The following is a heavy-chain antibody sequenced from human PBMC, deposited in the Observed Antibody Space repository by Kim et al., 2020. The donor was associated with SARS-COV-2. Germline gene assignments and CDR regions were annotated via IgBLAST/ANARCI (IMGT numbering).Heavy chain of an antibody. CDR2: RWYDGRNK. J-gene: IGHJ4*02. D-gene: IGHD5-18*01. CDR3: AKGWIQLWSPFDY. V-gene: IGHV3-33*06. CDR1: GFTFSSYG. Sequence: GGSLRLSCAASGFTFSSYGMHWVRQAPGKGLEWVAVRWYDGRNKYYADSVKGRFTISRDNSKNTLYLQMNSLRAEDTAVYYCAKGWIQLWSPFDYWGQGT.